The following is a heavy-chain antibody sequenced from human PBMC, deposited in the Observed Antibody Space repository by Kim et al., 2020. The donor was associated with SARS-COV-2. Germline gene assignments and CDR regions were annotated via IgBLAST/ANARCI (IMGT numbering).Heavy chain of an antibody. D-gene: IGHD3-16*01. CDR3: RGERTNQDWYFDL. V-gene: IGHV4-39*01. J-gene: IGHJ2*01. Sequence: YNPSLKSRVTISVDTSKNQFSLKLSSVTAADTAVYYCRGERTNQDWYFDLWGRGTLVTVSS.